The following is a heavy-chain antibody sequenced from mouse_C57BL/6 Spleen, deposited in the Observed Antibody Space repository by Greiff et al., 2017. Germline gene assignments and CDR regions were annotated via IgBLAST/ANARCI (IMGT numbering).Heavy chain of an antibody. J-gene: IGHJ3*01. D-gene: IGHD1-1*01. CDR3: ARGYGSSPWFAY. V-gene: IGHV1-76*01. CDR2: IYPGSGNT. Sequence: QVHVKQSGAELVRPGASVKLSCKASGYTFTDYYINWVKQRPGQGLEWIARIYPGSGNTYYNEKFKGKATLTAEKSSSTAYMQLSSLTSEDSAVYFCARGYGSSPWFAYWGQGTLVTVSA. CDR1: GYTFTDYY.